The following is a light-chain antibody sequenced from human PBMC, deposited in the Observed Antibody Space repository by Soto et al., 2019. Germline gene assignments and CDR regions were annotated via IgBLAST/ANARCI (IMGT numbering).Light chain of an antibody. Sequence: DIQMTQSPSSLSASVGDRVTITCRASQTISTFLNWYQQRPGEAPRLLIYGASTLQTGVPSRFNGSGSATEFTLTIGSLQLEDFATYSCQQGFSTPWTFGPGTKV. V-gene: IGKV1-39*01. CDR3: QQGFSTPWT. J-gene: IGKJ1*01. CDR2: GAS. CDR1: QTISTF.